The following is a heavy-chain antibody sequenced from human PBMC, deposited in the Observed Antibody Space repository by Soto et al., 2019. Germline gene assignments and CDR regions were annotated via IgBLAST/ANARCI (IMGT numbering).Heavy chain of an antibody. J-gene: IGHJ4*02. CDR1: GFTFSSYS. V-gene: IGHV3-21*01. CDR3: AKHHRTAMAYIDY. Sequence: EVQLVESGGGLVKPGGSLRLSCAASGFTFSSYSMNWVRQAPGKGLEWVSSISSSSSYIYYADSVKGRFTISRDNAKNSLYLQMNSLRAEDTAVYYCAKHHRTAMAYIDYWGQGTLVTVSS. D-gene: IGHD5-18*01. CDR2: ISSSSSYI.